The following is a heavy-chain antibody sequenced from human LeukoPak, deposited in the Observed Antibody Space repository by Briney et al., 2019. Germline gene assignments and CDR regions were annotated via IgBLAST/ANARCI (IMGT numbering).Heavy chain of an antibody. V-gene: IGHV1-8*01. J-gene: IGHJ4*02. CDR2: MNPNSGNT. CDR1: GYTFGNYD. CDR3: ARAVRNQLLSDY. D-gene: IGHD2-2*01. Sequence: GASVKVSCKASGYTFGNYDVIWVRQAPGQGLEWMGWMNPNSGNTGYVQRFQGRVTMTGDTSISTAYMELSSLMSDDTAVYYCARAVRNQLLSDYWGQGTLVTVSS.